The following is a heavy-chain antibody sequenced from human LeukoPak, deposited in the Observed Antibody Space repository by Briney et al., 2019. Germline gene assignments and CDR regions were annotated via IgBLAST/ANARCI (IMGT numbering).Heavy chain of an antibody. CDR1: GGSISSSSYY. Sequence: SETLSLTCTVSGGSISSSSYYWGWIRQPPGKGLEWIGSIYYSGSTYYNLSLKSRVTISVDTSKNQFSLKLSSVTAADTAVYYCARDRGDGHYWGQGTLVTVSS. CDR3: ARDRGDGHY. D-gene: IGHD3-10*01. V-gene: IGHV4-39*07. J-gene: IGHJ4*02. CDR2: IYYSGST.